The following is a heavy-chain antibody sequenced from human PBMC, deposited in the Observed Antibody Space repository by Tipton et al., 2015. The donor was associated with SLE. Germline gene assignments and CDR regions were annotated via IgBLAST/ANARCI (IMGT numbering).Heavy chain of an antibody. Sequence: QSGPEVKKPGSSVKVSCKASGGTFSSYAISWVRQAPGQGLEWMGGIIPIFGTTNYAQKFQGRVTITADESTSTAYMELSSLRSEDTAVYYCAREAPGYRHAFDNWGQGTMVNVSS. CDR2: IIPIFGTT. V-gene: IGHV1-69*01. D-gene: IGHD1-1*01. CDR1: GGTFSSYA. CDR3: AREAPGYRHAFDN. J-gene: IGHJ3*02.